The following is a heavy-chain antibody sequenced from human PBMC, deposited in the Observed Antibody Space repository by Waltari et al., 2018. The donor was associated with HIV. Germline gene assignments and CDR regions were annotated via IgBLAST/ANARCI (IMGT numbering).Heavy chain of an antibody. CDR3: ASKVGGVHY. J-gene: IGHJ4*02. Sequence: QVQLQESGPGLVKPSETLSLTCTVSGGSISSYYWSWIRQPPGKGLEWIGYIYYSGSTNDNPSLKSRVTISVDTSKNQFSLKLSSVTAADTAVYYCASKVGGVHYWGQGTLVTVSS. D-gene: IGHD3-16*01. V-gene: IGHV4-59*01. CDR2: IYYSGST. CDR1: GGSISSYY.